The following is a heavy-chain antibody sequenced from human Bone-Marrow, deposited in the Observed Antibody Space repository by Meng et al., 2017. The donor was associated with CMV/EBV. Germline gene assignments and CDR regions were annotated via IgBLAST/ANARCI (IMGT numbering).Heavy chain of an antibody. Sequence: GESLKISCAASGFTFSSYAMSWVRQAPGKGLEWVSVIYSGGIHSDGDTYHTDSVKGRFTISRDNSKNTLYLQMDSLRTEDTAVYYCARREILGYSEGLYAFNVWGQGTRVTVSS. J-gene: IGHJ3*01. CDR3: ARREILGYSEGLYAFNV. CDR2: IYSGGIHSDGDT. D-gene: IGHD5-18*01. CDR1: GFTFSSYA. V-gene: IGHV3-23*03.